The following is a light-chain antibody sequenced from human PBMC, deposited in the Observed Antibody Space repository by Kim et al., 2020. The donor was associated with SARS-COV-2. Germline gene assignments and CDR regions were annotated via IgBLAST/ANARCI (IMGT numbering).Light chain of an antibody. J-gene: IGLJ2*01. Sequence: SYELTQSPSVSVAPGKTARITCGGNNIGSKSVHWYQQKPGQAPVLVIYYDSDRPSGIPERFSGSNSGNTATLTISRVEAGDEADYYCQAWEVGVVFGGGTQLTVL. CDR2: YDS. CDR1: NIGSKS. V-gene: IGLV3-21*01. CDR3: QAWEVGVV.